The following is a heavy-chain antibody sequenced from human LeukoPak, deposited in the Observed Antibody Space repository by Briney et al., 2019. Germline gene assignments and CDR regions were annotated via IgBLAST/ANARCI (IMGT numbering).Heavy chain of an antibody. V-gene: IGHV4-59*01. J-gene: IGHJ4*02. Sequence: PSETLSLTCTVSGGSISSYYWSWIRQPPRKVLEWSGFIYYSGSTNYNPSLKSRVTISVDTSKHQFSLKLSSVTAADTAVYYCASPGIVAAGTDRGFDYWGQGTLVTVSS. CDR1: GGSISSYY. D-gene: IGHD6-13*01. CDR2: IYYSGST. CDR3: ASPGIVAAGTDRGFDY.